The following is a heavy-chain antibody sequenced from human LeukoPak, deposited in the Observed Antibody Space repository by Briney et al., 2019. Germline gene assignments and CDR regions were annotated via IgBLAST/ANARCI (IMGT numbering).Heavy chain of an antibody. CDR3: AIAPYDSIGIFDY. J-gene: IGHJ4*02. D-gene: IGHD3-22*01. Sequence: GGSLRLSCAVSGFTFDDYAMHWVRQVPGKGLEWVSGISWNSGSIGYADSVKGRFTISRDNAKNSLYLQMNSLRTEDTALYYCAIAPYDSIGIFDYWGQGTLVTVSS. CDR1: GFTFDDYA. V-gene: IGHV3-9*01. CDR2: ISWNSGSI.